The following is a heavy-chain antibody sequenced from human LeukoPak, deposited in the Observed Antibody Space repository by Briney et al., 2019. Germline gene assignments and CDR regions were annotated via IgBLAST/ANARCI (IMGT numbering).Heavy chain of an antibody. D-gene: IGHD5-12*01. J-gene: IGHJ4*02. CDR1: GYTFTDYY. CDR3: ATGVATAFTY. CDR2: INPDSGDS. Sequence: XSVKVSCKASGYTFTDYYIRWVRQAPGQGLEWMAFINPDSGDSYSAPKFQGRVTMTRDTSISTASMELNWLTPDDTAVYYCATGVATAFTYWGQGTLVTVSS. V-gene: IGHV1-2*02.